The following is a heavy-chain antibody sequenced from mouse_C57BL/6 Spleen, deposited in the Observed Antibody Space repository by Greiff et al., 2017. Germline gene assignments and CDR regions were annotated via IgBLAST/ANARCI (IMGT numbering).Heavy chain of an antibody. V-gene: IGHV14-4*01. D-gene: IGHD1-1*01. CDR1: GFNIKDDY. Sequence: VQLQQSGAELVRPGASVKLSCTASGFNIKDDYMHWVKQRPEQGLEWIGWLDPENGDTEYASKFQGKATITADTSSNTAYLQLSSLTSEDTAVYYCTTSRYYGSSPWFAYWGQGTLVTVSA. J-gene: IGHJ3*01. CDR2: LDPENGDT. CDR3: TTSRYYGSSPWFAY.